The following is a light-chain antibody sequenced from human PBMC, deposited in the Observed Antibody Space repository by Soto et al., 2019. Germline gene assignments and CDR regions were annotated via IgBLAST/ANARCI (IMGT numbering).Light chain of an antibody. CDR2: GAS. CDR3: HQYGSSPRT. CDR1: QSVTNSF. J-gene: IGKJ1*01. V-gene: IGKV3-20*01. Sequence: IVLAQSPGTLALSPGEGATLSCRASQSVTNSFLAWYQQKPGQAPRLLIYGASRRATGIPDRFTGSGSGTDFTLTISRLEPEDFAVYYCHQYGSSPRTFGQGTKVDIK.